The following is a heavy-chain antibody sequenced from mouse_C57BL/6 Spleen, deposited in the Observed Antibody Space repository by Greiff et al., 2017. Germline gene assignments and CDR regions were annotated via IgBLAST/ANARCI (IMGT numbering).Heavy chain of an antibody. D-gene: IGHD2-3*01. CDR1: GFTFTDYY. CDR2: IGPGSGST. J-gene: IGHJ1*03. CDR3: AAGDGYYLGYFGV. V-gene: IGHV1-77*01. Sequence: QVQLKQSGAELVKPGASVKISCTASGFTFTDYYINWVKQRPGQGLEWIGKIGPGSGSTYYTEKVKGQATLTADKSSSTAYMQLSSLTSEDSAVYFCAAGDGYYLGYFGVWGTGTTVTVSS.